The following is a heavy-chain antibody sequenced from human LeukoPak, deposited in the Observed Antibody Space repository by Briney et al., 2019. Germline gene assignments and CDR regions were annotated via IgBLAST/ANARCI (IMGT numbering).Heavy chain of an antibody. CDR1: GFTFSDYY. Sequence: GGSPRLSCAASGFTFSDYYMSWIRQAPGKGLEWVSYISSSSSYTNYADSVKGRFTISRDNAKNSLYLQMNSLRAEDTAVYYCARESADILTGYYYFDYWGQGTLVTVSS. V-gene: IGHV3-11*05. CDR3: ARESADILTGYYYFDY. J-gene: IGHJ4*02. CDR2: ISSSSSYT. D-gene: IGHD3-9*01.